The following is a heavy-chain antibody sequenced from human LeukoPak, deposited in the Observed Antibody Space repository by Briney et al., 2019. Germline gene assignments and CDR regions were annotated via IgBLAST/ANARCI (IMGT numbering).Heavy chain of an antibody. J-gene: IGHJ4*02. Sequence: GGSLRLSCAASGYTFSSYWMHWVRQGPGKGLVWVSRINEDGSSTSYAESVRGRFTISRDNAKNTLYLQMNSLRAEDAAVYYCTRDTCGARDSWGQGTLVTVSS. V-gene: IGHV3-74*01. D-gene: IGHD4-17*01. CDR2: INEDGSST. CDR3: TRDTCGARDS. CDR1: GYTFSSYW.